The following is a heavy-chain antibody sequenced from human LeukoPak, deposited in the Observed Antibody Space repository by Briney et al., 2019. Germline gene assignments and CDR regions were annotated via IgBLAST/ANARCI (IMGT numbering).Heavy chain of an antibody. V-gene: IGHV3-21*01. CDR1: GFTFSSYS. CDR3: ARVKYCSSTSCYAFDI. D-gene: IGHD2-2*01. CDR2: ISSSSSYI. J-gene: IGHJ3*02. Sequence: PGGSLRLSCAASGFTFSSYSMNWVRQAPGKGLEWVSSISSSSSYIYYADSVKGRFTISRDNAKNSLYLQMNSLRAQDTAVYYCARVKYCSSTSCYAFDIWGQGTMVTVSS.